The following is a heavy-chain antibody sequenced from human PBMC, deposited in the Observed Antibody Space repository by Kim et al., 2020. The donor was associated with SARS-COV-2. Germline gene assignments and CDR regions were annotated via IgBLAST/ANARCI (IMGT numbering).Heavy chain of an antibody. CDR2: IWYDGSKK. Sequence: GGSLRLSCAASGFTFSSYGMHWVRQAPGKGLEWVAVIWYDGSKKYYADSVKGRFTISRDNSKKTLYLQMNSLRAEDTAVYYCAREGLGPYGYDFDYWGQG. D-gene: IGHD5-18*01. V-gene: IGHV3-33*01. CDR1: GFTFSSYG. J-gene: IGHJ4*02. CDR3: AREGLGPYGYDFDY.